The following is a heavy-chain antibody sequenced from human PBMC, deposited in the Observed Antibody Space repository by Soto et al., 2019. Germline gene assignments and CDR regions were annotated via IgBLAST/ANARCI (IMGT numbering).Heavy chain of an antibody. J-gene: IGHJ4*02. CDR1: GVPFNSYG. D-gene: IGHD3-9*01. CDR3: AKSPHDILIGSAFDY. V-gene: IGHV1-69*09. CDR2: INPASQLR. Sequence: QVVLLQSGTEVKRPGSSVKVSCKASGVPFNSYGFAWVRQAPGRGLEWVGRINPASQLRNYEQSLQGRVTITADTSTTTAYMELSGLTSEDTAFYYCAKSPHDILIGSAFDYWGQGTLVTVSS.